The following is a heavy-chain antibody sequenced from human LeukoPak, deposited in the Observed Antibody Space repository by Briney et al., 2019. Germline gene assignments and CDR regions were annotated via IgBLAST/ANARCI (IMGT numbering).Heavy chain of an antibody. CDR2: ITSSSNYI. J-gene: IGHJ4*02. CDR1: GFTFSSYS. D-gene: IGHD4-17*01. V-gene: IGHV3-21*01. CDR3: ARDQNGDYIIDY. Sequence: PGGSLRLSCAASGFTFSSYSMNWVRQAPGKGLEWVSSITSSSNYIYYADSVKGRFIISRDNAKDSLFLQMNSLRAEDTAVYYCARDQNGDYIIDYWGRGTQVTVST.